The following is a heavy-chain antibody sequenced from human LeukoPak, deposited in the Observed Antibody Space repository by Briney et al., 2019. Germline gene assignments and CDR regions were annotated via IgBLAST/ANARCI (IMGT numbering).Heavy chain of an antibody. V-gene: IGHV1-24*01. CDR1: GYTLTELS. D-gene: IGHD3-9*01. J-gene: IGHJ4*02. CDR2: FDPEDGET. Sequence: GASVKVSCKVSGYTLTELSMHWVRQAPGKGLEWMGGFDPEDGETIYAQKFQGRVTMTRDTSISTAYMELSRLRSEDTAVYYCARDLSGGKLRYFDWLPPDYWGQGTLVTVSS. CDR3: ARDLSGGKLRYFDWLPPDY.